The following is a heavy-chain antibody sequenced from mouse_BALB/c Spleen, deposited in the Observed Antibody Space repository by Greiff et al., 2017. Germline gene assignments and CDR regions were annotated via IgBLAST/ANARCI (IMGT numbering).Heavy chain of an antibody. V-gene: IGHV5-4*02. J-gene: IGHJ3*01. CDR1: GFTFSDYY. CDR3: ARPYYRYDPAWFAY. CDR2: ISDGGSYT. D-gene: IGHD2-14*01. Sequence: EVQRVESGGGLVKPGGSLKLSCAASGFTFSDYYMYWVRQTPEKRLEWVATISDGGSYTYYPDSVKGRFTISRDNAKNNLYLQMSSLKSEDTAMYYCARPYYRYDPAWFAYWGQGTLVTVSA.